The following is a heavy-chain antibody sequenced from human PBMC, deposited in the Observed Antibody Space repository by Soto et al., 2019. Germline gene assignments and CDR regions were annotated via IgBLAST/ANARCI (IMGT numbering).Heavy chain of an antibody. J-gene: IGHJ6*03. D-gene: IGHD3-9*01. CDR3: AKCVDDIWAEAYYYYMDV. V-gene: IGHV3-23*01. CDR2: ISGSGGST. CDR1: GFTFSSYA. Sequence: EVPLLESGGGLVQPGGSLRLSCAASGFTFSSYAMSWVRQAPGKGLEWVSAISGSGGSTYYADSVKGRFTISRDNSKNTLYLQMNSLRAEDRAVYYFAKCVDDIWAEAYYYYMDVWGNGTTVTVSS.